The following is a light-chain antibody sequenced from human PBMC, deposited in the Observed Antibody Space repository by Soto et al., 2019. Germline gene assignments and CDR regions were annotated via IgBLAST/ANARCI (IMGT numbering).Light chain of an antibody. Sequence: EIVMTQSPGTLSASPGERATLSCRASQSVRSNLAWYQQKPGQAPRLLIYEASTRATGIPARFSGSGSGTEFTLTISSLQSEDFAVYHCQQYNNWPPFTFGPGTKVDIK. J-gene: IGKJ3*01. CDR3: QQYNNWPPFT. CDR2: EAS. V-gene: IGKV3-15*01. CDR1: QSVRSN.